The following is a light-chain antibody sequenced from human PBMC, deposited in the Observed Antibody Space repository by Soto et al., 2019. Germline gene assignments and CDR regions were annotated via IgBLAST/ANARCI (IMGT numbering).Light chain of an antibody. J-gene: IGLJ1*01. CDR2: DDN. V-gene: IGLV1-51*01. Sequence: QAVLTQPPSVSAAPGQKVTISCSGSISNIGGNSVSWHQQLPGTAPKLLIYDDNKRPSGIPDRFSGSKSGTSATLGITGFQTGDEADYYCGSWDSSLSDYVFRTGTKV. CDR1: ISNIGGNS. CDR3: GSWDSSLSDYV.